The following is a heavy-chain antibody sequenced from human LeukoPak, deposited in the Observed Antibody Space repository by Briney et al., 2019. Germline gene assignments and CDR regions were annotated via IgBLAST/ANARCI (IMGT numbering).Heavy chain of an antibody. CDR1: GFTFRSYD. V-gene: IGHV3-30-3*01. CDR2: ISNDGNDK. Sequence: GGSLRLSCAASGFTFRSYDMHWVRQAPGKGLEWVAVISNDGNDKYNADSVKGRFTISRDNSKNMVYLQTNSLRVEDTAVYYCARDGDTAAAGYYFDSWGQGTLVTVSS. CDR3: ARDGDTAAAGYYFDS. J-gene: IGHJ4*02. D-gene: IGHD6-13*01.